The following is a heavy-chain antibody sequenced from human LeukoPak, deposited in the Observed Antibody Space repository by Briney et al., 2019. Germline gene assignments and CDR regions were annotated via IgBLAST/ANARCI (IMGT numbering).Heavy chain of an antibody. J-gene: IGHJ5*02. CDR3: ARDRAYCTNGVCYNGFDP. Sequence: SETLSLTCAVSGGSISSGGYSWSWIRQPPGKGLEWIGSIYHSGSTYYNPSLKSRVTISVDTSKNQFSLKLSSVTAADTAVYYCARDRAYCTNGVCYNGFDPWGQGTLVTVSS. CDR2: IYHSGST. D-gene: IGHD2-8*01. CDR1: GGSISSGGYS. V-gene: IGHV4-30-2*03.